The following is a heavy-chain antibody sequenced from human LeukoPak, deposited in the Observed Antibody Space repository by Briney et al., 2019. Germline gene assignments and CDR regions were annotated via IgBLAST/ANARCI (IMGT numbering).Heavy chain of an antibody. CDR2: INHSGST. D-gene: IGHD4-23*01. V-gene: IGHV4-34*01. CDR3: ARGWVRRSLDY. Sequence: PSETLSLTCAVYGGSFSGYYWSWIRQPPGKGLEWIGEINHSGSTNYNPSLKSRVTISVDTSKNQFSLKLSSVTAADTAVYHCARGWVRRSLDYWGQGTLVTVSS. J-gene: IGHJ4*02. CDR1: GGSFSGYY.